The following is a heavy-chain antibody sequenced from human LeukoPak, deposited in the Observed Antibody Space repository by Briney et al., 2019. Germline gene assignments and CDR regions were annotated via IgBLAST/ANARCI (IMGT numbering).Heavy chain of an antibody. J-gene: IGHJ4*02. Sequence: GGSLRLSCAASGFTFDEYAMHWVRQAPGKGLEWVSGISWNSGSIGYADSVKGRFTISRDNAKNSLYLQMNSPRAEDTALYYCARATRMYSSGWYGMIDYWGQGTLVTVSS. D-gene: IGHD6-19*01. CDR1: GFTFDEYA. CDR3: ARATRMYSSGWYGMIDY. V-gene: IGHV3-9*01. CDR2: ISWNSGSI.